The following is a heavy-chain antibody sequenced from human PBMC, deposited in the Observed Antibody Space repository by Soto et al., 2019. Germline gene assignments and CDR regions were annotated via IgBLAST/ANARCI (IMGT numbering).Heavy chain of an antibody. CDR1: GYTFTSYG. CDR3: ARDRGIAAAGDFDY. V-gene: IGHV1-18*01. D-gene: IGHD6-13*01. Sequence: GASVKVSCKASGYTFTSYGISWVRQAPGQGLEWMGWISAYNGNTNYAQKLQGRVTMTTDTSTSTAYMEKRSLRSNDTAVYYCARDRGIAAAGDFDYWGQGTLVTVSS. J-gene: IGHJ4*02. CDR2: ISAYNGNT.